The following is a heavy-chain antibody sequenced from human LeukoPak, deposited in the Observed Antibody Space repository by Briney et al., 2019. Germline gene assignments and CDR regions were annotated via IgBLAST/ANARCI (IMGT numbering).Heavy chain of an antibody. Sequence: GGSLRLSCAASGFTFSRDSMSWVRQAPGKGLEWVALMYTGGTTYYADSVKGRFIISRDNSKNTLSLQLNSLRAEDTAVYYCVRDRAAYYFDYWGQGTLVTVSP. CDR1: GFTFSRDS. V-gene: IGHV3-53*01. CDR2: MYTGGTT. J-gene: IGHJ4*02. D-gene: IGHD6-13*01. CDR3: VRDRAAYYFDY.